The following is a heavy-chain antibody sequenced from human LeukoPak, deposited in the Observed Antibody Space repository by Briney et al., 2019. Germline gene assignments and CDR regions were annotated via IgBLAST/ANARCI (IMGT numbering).Heavy chain of an antibody. CDR3: ASWKARYYDFWSGYLGDWYYGMDV. D-gene: IGHD3-3*01. CDR1: GYTFTSYY. V-gene: IGHV1-46*01. CDR2: INPSGGST. Sequence: GASVKVSCKASGYTFTSYYMHWVRQAPGQGLDWMGIINPSGGSTSYAQKFQGRVTMTRDTSTSTVYMELSSLRSEDTAVYYCASWKARYYDFWSGYLGDWYYGMDVWGQGTTVTVSS. J-gene: IGHJ6*01.